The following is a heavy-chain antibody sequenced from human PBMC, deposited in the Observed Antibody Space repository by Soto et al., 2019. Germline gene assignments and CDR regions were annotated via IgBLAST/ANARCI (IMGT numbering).Heavy chain of an antibody. Sequence: PGGSLRLSCAASGFTFSSYNMNWVRQAPGKGLEWVSSISSSSYYIYYADSVKGRFTISRDNDKNSLYLQMNSLRAEATAVYYCAKTLGGYNNAYTFDFWGQGTLVTVSS. CDR1: GFTFSSYN. D-gene: IGHD5-18*01. CDR2: ISSSSYYI. J-gene: IGHJ4*02. V-gene: IGHV3-21*01. CDR3: AKTLGGYNNAYTFDF.